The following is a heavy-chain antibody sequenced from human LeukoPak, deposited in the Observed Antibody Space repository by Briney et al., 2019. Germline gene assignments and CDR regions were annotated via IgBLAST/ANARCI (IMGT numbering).Heavy chain of an antibody. Sequence: ASVKVSCKASGYTFTSYGISWVRQAPGQRLEWMGWINAGNGNTKYSQKFQGRVTITRDTSASTAYMELSSLRSEDTAVYYCARAYYDFWSGPQDYWGQGTLVTVSS. J-gene: IGHJ4*02. CDR3: ARAYYDFWSGPQDY. V-gene: IGHV1-3*01. CDR1: GYTFTSYG. D-gene: IGHD3-3*01. CDR2: INAGNGNT.